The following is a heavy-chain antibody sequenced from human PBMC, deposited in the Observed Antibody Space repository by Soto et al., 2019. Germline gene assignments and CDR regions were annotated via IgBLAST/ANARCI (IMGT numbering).Heavy chain of an antibody. CDR3: AKEERGAFDD. J-gene: IGHJ4*02. D-gene: IGHD3-16*01. CDR1: GFTFSSYG. CDR2: ISYDGSNK. V-gene: IGHV3-30*18. Sequence: QVQLVESGGGVVQPGRSLRLSCAASGFTFSSYGMHWVRQAPGKGLEWVAVISYDGSNKYYADSVKGRITISRDNSKNTLYLQMNSLRADDKEVYYCAKEERGAFDDWGQGTLVTVSS.